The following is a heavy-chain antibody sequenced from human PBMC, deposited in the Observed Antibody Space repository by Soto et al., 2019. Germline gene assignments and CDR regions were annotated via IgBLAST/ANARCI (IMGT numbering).Heavy chain of an antibody. Sequence: ASVKVSCKASGYTFTSYAMHWVRQAPGQRLEWMGWINAGNGNTKYSQKFQGRVTITRDTSASTAYMELSSLRSEDTAVYYCARAIVVVPAADFDYWGQGTLVTVS. CDR1: GYTFTSYA. D-gene: IGHD2-2*01. V-gene: IGHV1-3*01. CDR2: INAGNGNT. J-gene: IGHJ4*02. CDR3: ARAIVVVPAADFDY.